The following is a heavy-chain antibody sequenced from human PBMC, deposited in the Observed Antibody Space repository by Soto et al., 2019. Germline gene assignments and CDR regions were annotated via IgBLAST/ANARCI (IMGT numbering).Heavy chain of an antibody. CDR1: GDSIISSDFY. CDR3: ARHSLALRKNNWFDP. V-gene: IGHV4-39*01. D-gene: IGHD3-3*02. Sequence: SETLSLTCTVSGDSIISSDFYWGWVRQPSGKGLEWIGSIFYLGSSYYNPSLKSRVTMSVDTSKNQFSLRLRSVTAADTALYFCARHSLALRKNNWFDPWGQGIMVTVS. J-gene: IGHJ5*02. CDR2: IFYLGSS.